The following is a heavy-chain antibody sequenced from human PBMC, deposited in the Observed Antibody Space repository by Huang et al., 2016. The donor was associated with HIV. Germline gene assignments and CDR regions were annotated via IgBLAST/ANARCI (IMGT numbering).Heavy chain of an antibody. CDR3: ARRFSSSSGYFDY. CDR1: GYSFSSYW. V-gene: IGHV5-51*01. Sequence: VQLVQSGAEVKKPGESLKISCKGSGYSFSSYWIAGVRQMPGKGLEWMGLIFPDDSDTTYSPSFEGQVTISADKSIGTAYLQWSSLKASDTAMYYCARRFSSSSGYFDYWGQGSLVTVSS. J-gene: IGHJ4*02. CDR2: IFPDDSDT. D-gene: IGHD6-6*01.